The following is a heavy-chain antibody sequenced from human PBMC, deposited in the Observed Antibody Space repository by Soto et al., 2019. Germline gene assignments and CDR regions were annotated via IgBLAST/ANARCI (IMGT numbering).Heavy chain of an antibody. D-gene: IGHD4-17*01. CDR3: TRAGDYIGYYFDY. J-gene: IGHJ4*02. CDR1: GFTFGDYA. Sequence: PGGSLRLSCTASGFTFGDYAMSWFRQAPGKGLEWVGFIRSKAYGGTTEYAASVKGRFTISRDDSESIAYLQMNSLKTEDTAVYYCTRAGDYIGYYFDYWGQGTLVTVSS. CDR2: IRSKAYGGTT. V-gene: IGHV3-49*03.